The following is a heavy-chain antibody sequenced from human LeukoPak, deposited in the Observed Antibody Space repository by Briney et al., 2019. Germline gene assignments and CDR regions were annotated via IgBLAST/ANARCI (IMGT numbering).Heavy chain of an antibody. J-gene: IGHJ4*02. CDR2: INRSGVT. V-gene: IGHV4-38-2*01. D-gene: IGHD6-19*01. Sequence: TSETLSLTCAVSRYSINSVSSSFFWGWIRQPPGKGLEWIGSINRSGVTYYNPSLKSRVAISVDTSTNHFSLSLNSVTAADTAVYYCTRVSVAGAFVDWGQGTVVTLSS. CDR3: TRVSVAGAFVD. CDR1: RYSINSVSSSFF.